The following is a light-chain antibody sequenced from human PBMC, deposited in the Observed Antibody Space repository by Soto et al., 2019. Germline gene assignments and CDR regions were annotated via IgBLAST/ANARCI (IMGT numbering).Light chain of an antibody. V-gene: IGKV3-15*01. Sequence: EIVLTQSPSNLSLSPGERATLSCRASQSVSNNYLAWYQQKPGQAPRLLMYGASTRATGILARFSGSGSGTEFTLTISSLQSEDFAVYYCQQYNNWPPITFGQGTRLEIK. CDR1: QSVSNN. CDR3: QQYNNWPPIT. J-gene: IGKJ5*01. CDR2: GAS.